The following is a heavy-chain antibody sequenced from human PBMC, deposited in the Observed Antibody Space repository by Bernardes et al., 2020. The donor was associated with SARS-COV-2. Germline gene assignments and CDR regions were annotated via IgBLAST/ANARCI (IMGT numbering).Heavy chain of an antibody. D-gene: IGHD2-15*01. CDR2: ISSSGTTI. Sequence: GGSLRLSCAGSGFIFSLSDMNWVRQAPGKGLEWVSFISSSGTTIYYADSVRGRFTVSRDNAKNSLYLQMSILRAADTAIYYCARDVVGKEDFWGQGTLVTVSS. J-gene: IGHJ4*02. V-gene: IGHV3-48*03. CDR3: ARDVVGKEDF. CDR1: GFIFSLSD.